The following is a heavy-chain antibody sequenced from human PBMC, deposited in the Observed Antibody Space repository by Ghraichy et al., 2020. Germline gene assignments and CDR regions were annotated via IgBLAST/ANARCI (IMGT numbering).Heavy chain of an antibody. CDR1: GGSFSGYY. CDR3: AVSSAYYYGMDV. Sequence: TRSLTCAVYGGSFSGYYWSWIRQPPGKGLEWIGEINHSGSTNYNPSLKSRVTISVDTSKNQFSLKLSSVTAADTAVYYCAVSSAYYYGMDVWGQGTTVTVSS. CDR2: INHSGST. V-gene: IGHV4-34*01. J-gene: IGHJ6*02.